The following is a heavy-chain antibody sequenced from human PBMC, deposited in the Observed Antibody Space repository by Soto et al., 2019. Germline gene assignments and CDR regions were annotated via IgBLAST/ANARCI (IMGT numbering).Heavy chain of an antibody. D-gene: IGHD6-19*01. Sequence: VQLLESGGGLVQPGGSLRLSCAASGFTFSSYAMSWVRQAPGKGLEWVSAISGSGGSTYYADSVKGRFTISRDNSKNTLYLQMNSLRAEDTAVYYCARCPIAVAGRVGSADYWGQGTLVTVSS. CDR1: GFTFSSYA. CDR2: ISGSGGST. V-gene: IGHV3-23*01. CDR3: ARCPIAVAGRVGSADY. J-gene: IGHJ4*02.